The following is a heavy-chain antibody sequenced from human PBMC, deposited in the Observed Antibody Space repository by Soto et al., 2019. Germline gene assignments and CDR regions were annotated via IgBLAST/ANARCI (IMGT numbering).Heavy chain of an antibody. D-gene: IGHD7-27*01. CDR2: IPYNESP. J-gene: IGHJ4*02. CDR3: ARVGWGGDS. V-gene: IGHV4-61*01. CDR1: GGSVSSGSYH. Sequence: SETPSLTCIVSGGSVSSGSYHWTWIRQPPGKGLEWIGFIPYNESPDYNPYLQSRVVISIDRGKNQFSLKMTSVTAVDTAVYFCARVGWGGDSWGQGTLVTVSS.